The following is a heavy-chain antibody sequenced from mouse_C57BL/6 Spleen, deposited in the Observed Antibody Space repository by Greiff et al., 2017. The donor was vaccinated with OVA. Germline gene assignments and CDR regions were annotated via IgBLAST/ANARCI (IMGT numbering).Heavy chain of an antibody. D-gene: IGHD2-4*01. CDR1: GYSFTDYN. Sequence: VHVKQSGPELVKPGASVKISCKASGYSFTDYNMNWVKQSNGKSLEWIGVINPNYGTTSYNQKFKGKATLTVDQSSSTAYMQLNSLTSEDSAIYYCARSYYDYDYYAMDYWGQGTSVTVSS. J-gene: IGHJ4*01. V-gene: IGHV1-39*01. CDR2: INPNYGTT. CDR3: ARSYYDYDYYAMDY.